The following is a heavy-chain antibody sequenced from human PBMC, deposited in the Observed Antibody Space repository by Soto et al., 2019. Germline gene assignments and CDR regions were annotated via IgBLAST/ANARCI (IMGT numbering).Heavy chain of an antibody. CDR1: GGSISSYN. J-gene: IGHJ6*02. CDR3: ASSKISTSYVYYYYYGMDV. V-gene: IGHV4-59*01. Sequence: SETLSLTCTVSGGSISSYNWSWIRQRPGKRLEWIGNIHYSGSTNYNPSLNSRVTISVDTSKNQFSLKLSSVTAADTAVYYCASSKISTSYVYYYYYGMDVWGQGTTVTVSS. D-gene: IGHD2-2*01. CDR2: IHYSGST.